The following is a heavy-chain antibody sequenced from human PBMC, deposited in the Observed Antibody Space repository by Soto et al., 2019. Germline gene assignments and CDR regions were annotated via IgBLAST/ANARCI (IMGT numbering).Heavy chain of an antibody. Sequence: ASVKVSWKAAGYTFSSYDINLVRQATGQGLEWMGWINPNSGGTNYAQKFQGWVTMTRDTSISTAYMELSRLRSDDTAVYYCGRDAGEYSSGWYYYYYGMDVWGQGTTVTVSS. CDR3: GRDAGEYSSGWYYYYYGMDV. V-gene: IGHV1-2*04. CDR2: INPNSGGT. D-gene: IGHD6-19*01. CDR1: GYTFSSYD. J-gene: IGHJ6*02.